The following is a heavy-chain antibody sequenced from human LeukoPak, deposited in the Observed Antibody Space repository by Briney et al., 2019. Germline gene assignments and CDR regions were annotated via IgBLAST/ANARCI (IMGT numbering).Heavy chain of an antibody. V-gene: IGHV3-30*02. D-gene: IGHD2-15*01. J-gene: IGHJ4*02. CDR2: IRHDGSNK. Sequence: PGGSLRLSCAASGFNFKNYGMHGVRQAPGKGLEWVAFIRHDGSNKYYADSVKGRFTISRDNSKNTLDLEMNSLRAEDTTVYYCAKDSRAYCSGGSCYPFDYWGQGTLVTVSS. CDR1: GFNFKNYG. CDR3: AKDSRAYCSGGSCYPFDY.